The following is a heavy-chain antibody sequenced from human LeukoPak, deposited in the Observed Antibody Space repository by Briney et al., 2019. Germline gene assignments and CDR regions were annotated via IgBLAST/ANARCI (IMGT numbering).Heavy chain of an antibody. J-gene: IGHJ3*02. CDR3: AKDVGGPLADAFDI. CDR1: GFTFRDYA. V-gene: IGHV3-9*03. Sequence: AGGSLRLSCAASGFTFRDYAMYWVRHAPGKGLEWVSGISWDSSSVAYADSVKGRFTISRDNAKNSLYLQMNSLRAEDMALYYCAKDVGGPLADAFDIWGQGTMVTVSS. D-gene: IGHD2-15*01. CDR2: ISWDSSSV.